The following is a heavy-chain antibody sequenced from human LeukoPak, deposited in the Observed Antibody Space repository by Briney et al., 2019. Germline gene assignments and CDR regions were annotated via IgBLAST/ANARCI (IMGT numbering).Heavy chain of an antibody. CDR1: GGSISSSSYY. D-gene: IGHD7-27*01. J-gene: IGHJ5*02. V-gene: IGHV4-39*02. CDR3: ARDGDHNWFDP. CDR2: ISYSGST. Sequence: SETLSLTCTVSGGSISSSSYYWGWIRQPPGKGLEWIGSISYSGSTHYSPSLETRVTISVDPSKNQFSLKLSSVTAADTAVYYCARDGDHNWFDPWGQGTLVTVSS.